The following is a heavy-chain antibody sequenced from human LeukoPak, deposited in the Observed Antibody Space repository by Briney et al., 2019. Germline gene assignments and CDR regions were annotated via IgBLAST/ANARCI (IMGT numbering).Heavy chain of an antibody. Sequence: SETLSLTCTVSGGSISSYYWSWIRQPAGKGLEWIGRIYTSGSTNYNPSLKSRVTMSVDTSKNQFSLKLSSVTAADTAVYYCARDTMVRGVYYYYYMDVWGKGTTVTISS. CDR1: GGSISSYY. D-gene: IGHD3-10*01. CDR2: IYTSGST. J-gene: IGHJ6*03. V-gene: IGHV4-4*07. CDR3: ARDTMVRGVYYYYYMDV.